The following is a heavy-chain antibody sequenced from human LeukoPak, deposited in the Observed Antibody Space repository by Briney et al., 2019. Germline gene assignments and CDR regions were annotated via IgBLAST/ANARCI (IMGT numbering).Heavy chain of an antibody. J-gene: IGHJ6*03. CDR2: ISAYNGNT. D-gene: IGHD2-2*01. Sequence: ASVKVSCKASGYTFTSYGISWVRQAPGQGLEWMVWISAYNGNTNYAQKLQGRVTMTTDTSTSTAYMELRSLRSDDTAVYYCARDVRSSTSYYYYMDVWGKGTTVTVSS. V-gene: IGHV1-18*01. CDR3: ARDVRSSTSYYYYMDV. CDR1: GYTFTSYG.